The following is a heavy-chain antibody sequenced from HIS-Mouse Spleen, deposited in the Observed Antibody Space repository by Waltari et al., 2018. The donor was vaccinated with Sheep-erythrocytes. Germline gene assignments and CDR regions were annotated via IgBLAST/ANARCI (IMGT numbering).Heavy chain of an antibody. D-gene: IGHD7-27*01. CDR3: ARDPLTGADY. Sequence: PGKGLEWIGYIYYSGSTYYNPSLKSRVTISVDTSKNQFSLKLSSVTAADTAVYYCARDPLTGADYWGQGTLVTVSS. V-gene: IGHV4-31*02. CDR2: IYYSGST. J-gene: IGHJ4*02.